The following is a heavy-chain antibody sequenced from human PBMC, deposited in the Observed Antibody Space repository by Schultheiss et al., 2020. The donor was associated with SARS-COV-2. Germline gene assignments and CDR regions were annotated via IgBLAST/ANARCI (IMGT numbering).Heavy chain of an antibody. CDR3: ARGGGDGYKLFDY. Sequence: GGSLRLSCAASGFTFDDYAMHWVRQAPGKGLEWVSGISWNSGSIGYADSVKGRFTISRDNAKNSLYLQMNSLRAEDTAVYYCARGGGDGYKLFDYWGQGTLVTVSS. CDR2: ISWNSGSI. J-gene: IGHJ4*02. V-gene: IGHV3-9*01. CDR1: GFTFDDYA. D-gene: IGHD5-24*01.